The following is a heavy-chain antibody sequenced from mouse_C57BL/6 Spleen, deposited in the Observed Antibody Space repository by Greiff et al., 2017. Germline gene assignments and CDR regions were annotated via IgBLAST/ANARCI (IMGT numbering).Heavy chain of an antibody. V-gene: IGHV1-69*01. CDR3: AREDYCGSSKYFDV. D-gene: IGHD1-1*01. CDR1: GYTFTSYW. J-gene: IGHJ1*03. Sequence: QVQLQQPGAELVMPGASVKLSCKASGYTFTSYWMHWVKQRPGQGLEWIGEIDPSDSYTNYNQKFKGKSTLTVDKSSSTAYMQLSSLTSEDSAVYYCAREDYCGSSKYFDVWGTGTTVTVSS. CDR2: IDPSDSYT.